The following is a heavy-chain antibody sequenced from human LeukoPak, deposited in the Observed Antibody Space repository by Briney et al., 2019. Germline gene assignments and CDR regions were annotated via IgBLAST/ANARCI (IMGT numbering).Heavy chain of an antibody. D-gene: IGHD3-16*01. CDR3: VRDTFSPDAFDI. J-gene: IGHJ3*02. Sequence: GGSLRLSCVASGFTFGSYSMNWVRQAPGKGLEWVSFISASSSTIYYADSVKGRFTISRDNAKNSLYLQMNSLRAEDTAVYYCVRDTFSPDAFDIWGQGTMVTVSS. CDR2: ISASSSTI. CDR1: GFTFGSYS. V-gene: IGHV3-48*04.